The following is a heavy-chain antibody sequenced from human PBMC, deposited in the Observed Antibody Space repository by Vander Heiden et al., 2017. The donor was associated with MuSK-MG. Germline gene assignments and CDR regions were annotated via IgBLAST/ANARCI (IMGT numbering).Heavy chain of an antibody. D-gene: IGHD3-10*01. CDR1: GFTFSSYA. Sequence: EVQLLESGGGLVQPGGSLRLSCAASGFTFSSYAMSWVRQAPGKGLEWVSAISGSGGSTYYADSVKGRFTISRDNSKNTLYLQMNSLRAEDTAVYYCANGGGDGSGSYYRWGQGTLVTVSS. CDR3: ANGGGDGSGSYYR. J-gene: IGHJ4*02. CDR2: ISGSGGST. V-gene: IGHV3-23*01.